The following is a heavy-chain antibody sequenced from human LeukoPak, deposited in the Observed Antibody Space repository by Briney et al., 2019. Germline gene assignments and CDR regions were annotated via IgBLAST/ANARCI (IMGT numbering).Heavy chain of an antibody. D-gene: IGHD5-18*01. CDR3: TRDLGVDTTMIFFDY. Sequence: ASVKVSCKASGYTFTGYYMHWVRQAPGQGLEWMGWINPNSGGTNYAQKFQGRVTMTTDTSTSTAYMEVRSLRSDDTAVYYCTRDLGVDTTMIFFDYWGQGSLVTVSS. CDR1: GYTFTGYY. CDR2: INPNSGGT. J-gene: IGHJ4*02. V-gene: IGHV1-2*02.